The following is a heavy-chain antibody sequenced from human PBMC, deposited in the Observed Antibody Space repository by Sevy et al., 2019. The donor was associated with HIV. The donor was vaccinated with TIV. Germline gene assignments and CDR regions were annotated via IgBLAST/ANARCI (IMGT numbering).Heavy chain of an antibody. D-gene: IGHD3-9*01. Sequence: GGSLRLSCAASGFSFSSYAMSWVRQAPGKGLEWVSGISGSGGSTFYADSVKGRFSISRDKSKNTMNLQMNSLRAEDTAVYYCAKVNMDFERLLSSPRYYMDVWGKGTTVTVSS. CDR1: GFSFSSYA. CDR3: AKVNMDFERLLSSPRYYMDV. J-gene: IGHJ6*03. CDR2: ISGSGGST. V-gene: IGHV3-23*01.